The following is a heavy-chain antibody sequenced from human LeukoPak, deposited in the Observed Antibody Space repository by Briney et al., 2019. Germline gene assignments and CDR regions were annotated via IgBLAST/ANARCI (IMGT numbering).Heavy chain of an antibody. V-gene: IGHV4-4*07. CDR3: ARERKGYCTNGVCPGFDY. Sequence: SETLSLTCTVSGGSISSYYWSWIRQPAGKGLEWIGRIYPSGSTNYNPSLECRVTMSVDTSKNQFSLKLSSVTAADTAVYYCARERKGYCTNGVCPGFDYWGQGTLVTVSS. CDR2: IYPSGST. CDR1: GGSISSYY. D-gene: IGHD2-8*01. J-gene: IGHJ4*02.